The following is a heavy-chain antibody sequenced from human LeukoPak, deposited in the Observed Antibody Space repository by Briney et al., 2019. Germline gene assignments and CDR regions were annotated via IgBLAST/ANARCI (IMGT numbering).Heavy chain of an antibody. J-gene: IGHJ4*02. Sequence: SETLSLTCTVSGGSISSYYWTWIRQPPGKGLEWIGYIYYTGSTNYNPSLKSRVIISVDTSKNQFSLKLSSVTAADTAVYYCARTYRYDFWSGYYHWGQGTPVTVSS. CDR3: ARTYRYDFWSGYYH. CDR1: GGSISSYY. V-gene: IGHV4-59*01. D-gene: IGHD3-3*01. CDR2: IYYTGST.